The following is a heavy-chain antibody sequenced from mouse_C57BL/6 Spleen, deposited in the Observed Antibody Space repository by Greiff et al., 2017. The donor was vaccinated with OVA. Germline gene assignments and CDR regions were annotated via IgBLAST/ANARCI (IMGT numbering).Heavy chain of an antibody. Sequence: QVHVKQSGAELVRPGASVTLSCKASGYTFTDYEMHWVKQTPVHGLEWIGAIDPETGGTAYNQKFKGKAILTADKSSSTAYMELRSLTSEDSAVYYCTRWWLLREFAYWGQGTLVTVSA. J-gene: IGHJ3*01. CDR1: GYTFTDYE. D-gene: IGHD2-3*01. CDR3: TRWWLLREFAY. V-gene: IGHV1-15*01. CDR2: IDPETGGT.